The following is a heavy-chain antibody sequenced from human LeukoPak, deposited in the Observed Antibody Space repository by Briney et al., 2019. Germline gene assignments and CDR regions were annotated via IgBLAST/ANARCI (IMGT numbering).Heavy chain of an antibody. V-gene: IGHV3-23*01. Sequence: GGSLRLSCAASGFTVSSNYMNWVRQAPGKGLEWVSAISGSGGSTYYADSVKGRFTISRDNSKNTLYLQMNSLRAEDTAVYYCAKGSSSGWYDYYFDYWGQGTLVTVSS. CDR1: GFTVSSNY. D-gene: IGHD6-19*01. J-gene: IGHJ4*02. CDR2: ISGSGGST. CDR3: AKGSSSGWYDYYFDY.